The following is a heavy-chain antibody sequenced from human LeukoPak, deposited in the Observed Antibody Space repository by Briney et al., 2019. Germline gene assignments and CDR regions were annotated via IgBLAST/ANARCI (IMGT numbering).Heavy chain of an antibody. CDR3: AKDDGGSFDY. Sequence: GGSLRLSCAASGFTFDDYAMHWVRQAPGKGLEWVSGISWNGGSIGYADSVKGRFTISRDNAKNSLYLQMNSLRAEDTALYYCAKDDGGSFDYWGQGTLVTVSS. CDR1: GFTFDDYA. CDR2: ISWNGGSI. V-gene: IGHV3-9*01. J-gene: IGHJ4*02.